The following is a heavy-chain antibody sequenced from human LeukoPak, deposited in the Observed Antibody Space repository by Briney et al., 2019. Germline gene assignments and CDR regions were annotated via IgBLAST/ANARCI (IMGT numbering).Heavy chain of an antibody. CDR2: VYHGRSP. J-gene: IGHJ4*02. D-gene: IGHD6-25*01. CDR1: GDSISRSTYY. CDR3: ARSSGTGTFSY. Sequence: SETLSLTCTVSGDSISRSTYYWAWIRQPPGKGLEWIGSVYHGRSPYFNPSLESRATISVDTSKNHFSLKMSSVTAADTAVYYCARSSGTGTFSYWGQGTLVTVSS. V-gene: IGHV4-39*02.